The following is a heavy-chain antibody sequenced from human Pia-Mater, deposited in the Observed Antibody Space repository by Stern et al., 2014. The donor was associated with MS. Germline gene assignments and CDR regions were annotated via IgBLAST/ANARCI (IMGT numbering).Heavy chain of an antibody. CDR2: IYNTGIT. D-gene: IGHD6-13*01. CDR1: GGSISRGDYY. CDR3: VRDVYQPSLYSYNMDV. V-gene: IGHV4-30-4*08. J-gene: IGHJ6*02. Sequence: QVQLQESGPGLVKPSQALSLTCTVSGGSISRGDYYWSWIRQSPGKGLEYIGHIYNTGITYYNPSLKGRVTISIDTSANQFSVSLGSVTAADTAVYYCVRDVYQPSLYSYNMDVWGQGTTVTVSS.